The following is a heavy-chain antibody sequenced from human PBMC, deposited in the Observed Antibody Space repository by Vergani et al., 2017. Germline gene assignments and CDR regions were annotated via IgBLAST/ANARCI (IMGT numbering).Heavy chain of an antibody. Sequence: QVQLVQSGAEVKKPGSSVKVSCKASGGTFSSYTISWVRQAPGQGLEWMGRIIPILGIANYAQKCQGRVTITADKSTSTAYMELSSLRSEDTAVYYCARDVLWFGELSHYYYYMDVWGKGTTVTVSS. V-gene: IGHV1-69*02. CDR1: GGTFSSYT. J-gene: IGHJ6*03. D-gene: IGHD3-10*01. CDR3: ARDVLWFGELSHYYYYMDV. CDR2: IIPILGIA.